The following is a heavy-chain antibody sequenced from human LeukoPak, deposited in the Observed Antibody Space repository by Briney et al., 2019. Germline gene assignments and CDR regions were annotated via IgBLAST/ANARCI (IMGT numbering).Heavy chain of an antibody. CDR2: ISGSGGST. D-gene: IGHD4-17*01. CDR1: GFTFSSYA. Sequence: PGGSLRLSCAASGFTFSSYAMSWVRQAPGKGLEWVSAISGSGGSTYYADSVKGRFTISRDNSKNTLYVQMNSLRAEDTAVYYCASHRTTTVTTDWDYWGQGTLVTVSS. J-gene: IGHJ4*02. CDR3: ASHRTTTVTTDWDY. V-gene: IGHV3-23*01.